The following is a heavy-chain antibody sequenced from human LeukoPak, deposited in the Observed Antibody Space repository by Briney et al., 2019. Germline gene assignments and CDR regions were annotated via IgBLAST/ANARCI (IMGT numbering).Heavy chain of an antibody. CDR3: ARGPKLPGIAAAGTLDY. V-gene: IGHV4-4*07. Sequence: TSETLSLTCTVSSGSISIYSWSWIRQPAGKGLEWIGRIYTSGSTNYNPSLKSRVTMSVDTSKNQFSLKLSSVTAADTAVYYCARGPKLPGIAAAGTLDYWGQGTLVTVSS. CDR1: SGSISIYS. D-gene: IGHD6-13*01. CDR2: IYTSGST. J-gene: IGHJ4*02.